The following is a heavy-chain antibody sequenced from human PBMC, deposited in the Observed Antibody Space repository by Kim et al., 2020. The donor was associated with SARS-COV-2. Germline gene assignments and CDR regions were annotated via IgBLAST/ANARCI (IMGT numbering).Heavy chain of an antibody. Sequence: GGSTFYADSVKGRLTISRDNSKNTLYLQMNSLRVEDTAVYYCAKNLKIDYWGQGTLVTVSS. V-gene: IGHV3-23*01. J-gene: IGHJ4*02. CDR3: AKNLKIDY. CDR2: GGST.